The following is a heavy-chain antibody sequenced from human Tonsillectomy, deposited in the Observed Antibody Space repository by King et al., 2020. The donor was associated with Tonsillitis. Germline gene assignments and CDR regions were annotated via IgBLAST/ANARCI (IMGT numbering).Heavy chain of an antibody. D-gene: IGHD3-3*01. CDR1: GYNFTRYW. V-gene: IGHV5-51*01. CDR2: SYPGDSDT. CDR3: ARLYYDFWSAYRFPDRTYGWWFDP. Sequence: GQLVQSGAEVKKPGESPKISCKGSGYNFTRYWIGWVRQMPGKGLEWMGISYPGDSDTRYSPSFQGQVTFSADKSISTAYLQWSSLKASDTAMYYCARLYYDFWSAYRFPDRTYGWWFDPWGQGTLVIVSS. J-gene: IGHJ5*02.